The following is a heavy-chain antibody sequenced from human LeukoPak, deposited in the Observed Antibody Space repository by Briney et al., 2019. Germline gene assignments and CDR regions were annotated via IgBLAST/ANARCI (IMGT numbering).Heavy chain of an antibody. D-gene: IGHD5-18*01. J-gene: IGHJ5*02. Sequence: GGSLRLSCAASAFSLSAYNMNWVRQAPGKGPEWVSSISYTGTYIYYADSVKGRFTISRDNAQNSLYLQMNSLRAEDTAVYYCARDPGRIQPPSGWFDPWGQGTLVTVSS. CDR3: ARDPGRIQPPSGWFDP. CDR1: AFSLSAYN. CDR2: ISYTGTYI. V-gene: IGHV3-21*01.